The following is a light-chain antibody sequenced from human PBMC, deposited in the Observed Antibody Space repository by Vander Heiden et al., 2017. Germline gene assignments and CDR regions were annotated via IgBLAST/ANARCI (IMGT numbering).Light chain of an antibody. CDR1: SPNIGSNY. Sequence: QSVLTQPPSASGTPGQRVPISCSGSSPNIGSNYVYWYQQLPGAAPQLLIYKNNQRPSGVPDRFSGSKSGTSASLAISGLRSEDEADYYCAAWDDSLSVYVFGSGTKVTVL. CDR2: KNN. J-gene: IGLJ1*01. V-gene: IGLV1-47*01. CDR3: AAWDDSLSVYV.